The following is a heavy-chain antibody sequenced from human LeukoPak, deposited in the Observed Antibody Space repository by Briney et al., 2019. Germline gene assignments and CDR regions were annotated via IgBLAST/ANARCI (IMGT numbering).Heavy chain of an antibody. Sequence: GGSLRLSCTASGFAFSVYAMSWLRQPPGKGLEWVSTINANSGTTSYAASVRGRFTISRDNSKNTLYLQLNTLRADDTATYYCAKPIGGGLAVTADWFHPWGQGTLVAVSS. CDR2: INANSGTT. CDR1: GFAFSVYA. J-gene: IGHJ5*01. D-gene: IGHD6-19*01. V-gene: IGHV3-23*01. CDR3: AKPIGGGLAVTADWFHP.